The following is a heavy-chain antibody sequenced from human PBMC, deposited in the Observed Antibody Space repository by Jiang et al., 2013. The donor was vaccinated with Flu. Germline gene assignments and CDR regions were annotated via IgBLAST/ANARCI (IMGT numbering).Heavy chain of an antibody. J-gene: IGHJ4*02. Sequence: GSGLVKPSETLSLTCTVSGDSISSNFYYWGWIRQPPGKGLEWIGDIYFSGSAYYNPSLKSRVTMSVDTSKNQFSLRLTSVTAADTAVYYCASGGDGGVIAPFDYWGQGTLVTVSS. CDR1: GDSISSNFYY. CDR3: ASGGDGGVIAPFDY. D-gene: IGHD3-16*02. V-gene: IGHV4-39*01. CDR2: IYFSGSA.